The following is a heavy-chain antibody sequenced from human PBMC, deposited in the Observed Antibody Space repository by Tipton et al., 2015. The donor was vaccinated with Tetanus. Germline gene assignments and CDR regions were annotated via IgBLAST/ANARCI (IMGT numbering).Heavy chain of an antibody. V-gene: IGHV3-23*01. J-gene: IGHJ4*02. Sequence: GSLRLSCEASGFTFSTYPFHWVRQAPGKGLEWVAAIGDTEFVTYYADSLEGRFTISRDNSKNTLSLQIISLRAENRAIYYCARGRERCPGTNCQRAPDYCGQGALVIVSS. CDR3: ARGRERCPGTNCQRAPDY. D-gene: IGHD2-2*01. CDR1: GFTFSTYP. CDR2: IGDTEFVT.